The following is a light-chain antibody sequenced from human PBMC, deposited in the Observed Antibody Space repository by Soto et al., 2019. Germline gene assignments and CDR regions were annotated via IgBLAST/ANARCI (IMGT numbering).Light chain of an antibody. CDR1: QFISNS. Sequence: EIVVTKSAVTLSVSPGERVTLSCRASQFISNSLAWYQQRPGQPPRLVIYDTYNRATGIPARFSGGGSGTDFTLTISSLEPEDFAVYYCQQRSNWPITFGQGTRLEIK. CDR3: QQRSNWPIT. CDR2: DTY. V-gene: IGKV3-11*01. J-gene: IGKJ5*01.